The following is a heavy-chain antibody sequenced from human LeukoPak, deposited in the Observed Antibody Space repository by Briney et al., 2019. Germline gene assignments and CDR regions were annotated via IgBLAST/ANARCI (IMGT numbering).Heavy chain of an antibody. D-gene: IGHD3-22*01. Sequence: SETLSLTCAVSGGSISSGGYSWSWIWQPPGKGLEWIGYIYHSGSTYYNPSLKSRVTISVDRPKNQFSLKLSSVTAADTAVYYCARGLSSGYSVYFDYWGQGTLVTVSS. CDR3: ARGLSSGYSVYFDY. CDR1: GGSISSGGYS. J-gene: IGHJ4*02. V-gene: IGHV4-30-2*01. CDR2: IYHSGST.